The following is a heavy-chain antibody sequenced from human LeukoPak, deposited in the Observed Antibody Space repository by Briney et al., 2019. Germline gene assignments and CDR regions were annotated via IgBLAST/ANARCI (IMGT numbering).Heavy chain of an antibody. CDR1: GGSISSYY. CDR3: ARDRPNGGIDY. D-gene: IGHD4-23*01. Sequence: PSETLSLTCTVSGGSISSYYWSWIRQPPGKGLEWIGYIYYSGSTNYNPSLKSRVTISVDTSKNQFSLKLSSVTAADTAVYYCARDRPNGGIDYWGQGTLVTVSS. CDR2: IYYSGST. V-gene: IGHV4-59*12. J-gene: IGHJ4*02.